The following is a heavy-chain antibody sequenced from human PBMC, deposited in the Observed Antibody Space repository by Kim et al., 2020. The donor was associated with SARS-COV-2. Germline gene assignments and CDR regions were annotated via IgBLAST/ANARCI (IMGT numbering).Heavy chain of an antibody. V-gene: IGHV3-30*18. CDR2: ISYDGSNK. CDR1: GFTFSSYG. D-gene: IGHD2-15*01. CDR3: AKDLIVVVVAVGD. Sequence: GGSLRLSCAASGFTFSSYGMHWVRQAPGKGLEWVAVISYDGSNKYYADSVKGRFTISRDNSKNTLYLQMNSLRAEDTAVYYCAKDLIVVVVAVGDWGQGTLGTVSS. J-gene: IGHJ4*02.